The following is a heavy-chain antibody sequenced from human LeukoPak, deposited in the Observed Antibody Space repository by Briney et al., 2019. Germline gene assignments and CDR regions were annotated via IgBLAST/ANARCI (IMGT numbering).Heavy chain of an antibody. V-gene: IGHV4-39*07. D-gene: IGHD3-3*01. CDR1: GASISSGCYY. J-gene: IGHJ4*02. CDR2: ISDSGST. Sequence: PSETLSLTCTVSGASISSGCYYWGWIRQPPGKGLEWIASISDSGSTYYNPSLVSRVTISVDTSKNHFSLKLSSVTAADTAVYYCARAGQGDFWRGLRYFDYWGQGTLVTVSS. CDR3: ARAGQGDFWRGLRYFDY.